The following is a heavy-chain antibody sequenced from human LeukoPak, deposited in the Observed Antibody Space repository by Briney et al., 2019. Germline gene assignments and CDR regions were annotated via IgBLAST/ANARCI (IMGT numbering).Heavy chain of an antibody. CDR1: GFTFSSYG. Sequence: GGSLGLSCAASGFTFSSYGMHWVRQAPGKGLEWVAVISYDGSNKYYADSVKGRFTISRDNSKNTLYLQMNSLRAEDTAVYYCAKDQSAAGTFLYFQHWGQGTLVTVSS. CDR3: AKDQSAAGTFLYFQH. D-gene: IGHD6-13*01. V-gene: IGHV3-30*18. CDR2: ISYDGSNK. J-gene: IGHJ1*01.